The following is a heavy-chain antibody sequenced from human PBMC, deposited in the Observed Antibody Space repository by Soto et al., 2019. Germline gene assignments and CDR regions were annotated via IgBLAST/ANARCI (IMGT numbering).Heavy chain of an antibody. Sequence: AVKVSCKASGDTFRNYAISWARQAPGQGREWMGGITPIFGTANYAQKFQGRVTITADTSANTVYLELSSLRSEDTAVYYCASTKYDSSAYYYWYLGLWGRGTLVTVSS. CDR2: ITPIFGTA. CDR3: ASTKYDSSAYYYWYLGL. D-gene: IGHD3-22*01. J-gene: IGHJ2*01. V-gene: IGHV1-69*06. CDR1: GDTFRNYA.